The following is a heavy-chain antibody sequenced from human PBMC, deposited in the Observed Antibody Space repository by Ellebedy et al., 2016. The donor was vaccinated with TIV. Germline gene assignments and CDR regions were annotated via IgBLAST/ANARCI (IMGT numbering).Heavy chain of an antibody. Sequence: AASVKVSCKASGYTFTSYYMHWVRQAPGQGLEWMGIINPSGGSTSYAQKFQGRVTMTRDTSTSTVYMELSSLRSEDTAVYYCARDSYYDSSGEQGGFDPWGQGTLVTVSS. CDR3: ARDSYYDSSGEQGGFDP. V-gene: IGHV1-46*01. D-gene: IGHD3-22*01. J-gene: IGHJ5*02. CDR1: GYTFTSYY. CDR2: INPSGGST.